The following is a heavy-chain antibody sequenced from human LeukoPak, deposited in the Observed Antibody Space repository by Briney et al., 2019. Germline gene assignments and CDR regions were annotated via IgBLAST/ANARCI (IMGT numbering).Heavy chain of an antibody. CDR2: INHSGGT. CDR3: ARGLPGY. V-gene: IGHV4-34*01. CDR1: GGSFSDYN. Sequence: SETLSLTCAVYGGSFSDYNWNWIRQPPGRGLEWIGEINHSGGTNYNPSLKSRVTISIDTSKNQFPLKLTSVTAADTAVYYCARGLPGYWGQGTLVIVSS. J-gene: IGHJ4*02.